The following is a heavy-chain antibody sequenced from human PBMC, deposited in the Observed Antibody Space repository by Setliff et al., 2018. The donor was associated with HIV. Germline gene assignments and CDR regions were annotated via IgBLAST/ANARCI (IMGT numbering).Heavy chain of an antibody. V-gene: IGHV1-18*01. J-gene: IGHJ4*02. CDR2: ISAYNGST. CDR3: ARSHFLTGYFHYYFDY. CDR1: GYTFTNYG. Sequence: ASVNVSCKASGYTFTNYGISWVRQAPGQGLEWVGWISAYNGSTSYAQKFQGRVTMTRDTSTSTVYMELSSLRSDDTAVYYCARSHFLTGYFHYYFDYWGQGTLVTVSS. D-gene: IGHD3-9*01.